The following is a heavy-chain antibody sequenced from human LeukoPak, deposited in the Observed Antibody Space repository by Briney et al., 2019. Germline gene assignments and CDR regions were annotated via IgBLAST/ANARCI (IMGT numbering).Heavy chain of an antibody. Sequence: PGGSLRLSCAASGFTFSSYSMNWVRQAPGKGLEWVSSISSSSSYIYYADSVKGRFTISRDNAKNSLYLQMNSLRAEDTAVYYCARRLIAVAGTVDYWGQGTLVTVSS. CDR1: GFTFSSYS. CDR2: ISSSSSYI. J-gene: IGHJ4*02. D-gene: IGHD6-19*01. CDR3: ARRLIAVAGTVDY. V-gene: IGHV3-21*01.